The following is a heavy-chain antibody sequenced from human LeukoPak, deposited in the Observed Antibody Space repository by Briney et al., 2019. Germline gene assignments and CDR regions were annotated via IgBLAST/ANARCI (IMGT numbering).Heavy chain of an antibody. J-gene: IGHJ6*02. CDR1: GGSISSGGYS. Sequence: SQTLSLTCAVSGGSISSGGYSWSWIRQPPGKGLEWNGYIYDSGSTYYNPSLKSRVTISVERSKNQFSLKLSSVTAADTALYYCARQYLLLGSGMDVWGQGTTVTVSS. D-gene: IGHD4-11*01. CDR2: IYDSGST. V-gene: IGHV4-30-2*01. CDR3: ARQYLLLGSGMDV.